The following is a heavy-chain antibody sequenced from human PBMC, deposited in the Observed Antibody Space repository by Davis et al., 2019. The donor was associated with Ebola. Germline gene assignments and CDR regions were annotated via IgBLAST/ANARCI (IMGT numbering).Heavy chain of an antibody. CDR2: IVVGSGNT. CDR1: GYTFTGYY. V-gene: IGHV1-58*02. CDR3: AALTRNGWFDP. J-gene: IGHJ5*02. D-gene: IGHD3-16*01. Sequence: AASVKVSCKASGYTFTGYYMHWVRQAPGQGLEWIGWIVVGSGNTNYAQKFQERVTITRDMSTSTAYMELSSLRSEDTAVYYCAALTRNGWFDPWGQGTLVTVSS.